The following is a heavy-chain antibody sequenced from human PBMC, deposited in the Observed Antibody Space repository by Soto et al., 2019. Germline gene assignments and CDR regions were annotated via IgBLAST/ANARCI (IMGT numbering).Heavy chain of an antibody. J-gene: IGHJ4*02. CDR3: ARSGYSYGPNPLLY. V-gene: IGHV4-31*03. Sequence: QVQLQESGPGLVKPSQTLSLTCTVSGGSISSGGYYWSWIRQHPGKGLEWIGYIYYSGSTYYNPPLKRRVTIXVXTXXNQFSLKLSSVTAADTAVYYCARSGYSYGPNPLLYWGQGTLVTVSS. CDR1: GGSISSGGYY. D-gene: IGHD5-18*01. CDR2: IYYSGST.